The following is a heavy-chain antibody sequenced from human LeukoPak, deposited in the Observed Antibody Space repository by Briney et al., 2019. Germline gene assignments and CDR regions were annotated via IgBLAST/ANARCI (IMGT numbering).Heavy chain of an antibody. Sequence: ASVKVSCKASGYTFTSYGISWVRQAPGQGLEWMGWISAYNGNTNYAQKLQGRVTMTTDTSTSTAYMELRSLRSDDTAVCYCARDNNAPRVTATPIAFDYWGQGTLVTVSS. CDR2: ISAYNGNT. D-gene: IGHD2-21*02. CDR3: ARDNNAPRVTATPIAFDY. CDR1: GYTFTSYG. V-gene: IGHV1-18*01. J-gene: IGHJ4*02.